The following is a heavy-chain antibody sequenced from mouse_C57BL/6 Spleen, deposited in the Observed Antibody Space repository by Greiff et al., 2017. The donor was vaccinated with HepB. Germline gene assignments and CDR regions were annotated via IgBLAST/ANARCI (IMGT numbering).Heavy chain of an antibody. CDR2: INPSSGYT. CDR1: GYTFTSYW. J-gene: IGHJ3*01. Sequence: VQLQQSGAELAKPGASVKLSCKASGYTFTSYWMHWVQQRPGQGLEWIGYINPSSGYTKYNQKFKDKATLTADKSSSTAYMQLSSLTYEDTAVYYCARSDYGSSYWFAYWGQGTLVTVSA. V-gene: IGHV1-7*01. D-gene: IGHD1-1*01. CDR3: ARSDYGSSYWFAY.